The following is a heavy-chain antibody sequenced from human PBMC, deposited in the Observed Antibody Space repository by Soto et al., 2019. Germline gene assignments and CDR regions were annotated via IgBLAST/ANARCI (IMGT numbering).Heavy chain of an antibody. CDR3: ARGRIVVVTAMYFQH. V-gene: IGHV4-34*01. J-gene: IGHJ1*01. Sequence: QVQLQQWGAGLLKPSETQSLTCAVYGGSFSGYYWSWIRQPPGKGLEWIGEINHSGSTNYNPSLKSRVTISVDTSKNQFSLKLSSVTAADTAVYYCARGRIVVVTAMYFQHWGQGTLVTVSS. CDR2: INHSGST. D-gene: IGHD2-21*02. CDR1: GGSFSGYY.